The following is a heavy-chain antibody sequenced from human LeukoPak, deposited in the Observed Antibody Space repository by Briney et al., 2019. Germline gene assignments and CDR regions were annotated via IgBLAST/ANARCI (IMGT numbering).Heavy chain of an antibody. D-gene: IGHD6-19*01. CDR2: INHSGST. J-gene: IGHJ4*02. Sequence: PSETLSLTCAVYGGSFSGYYWSWIRQPPGKGLEWIGEINHSGSTNYNPSLKSRVTISVDTSKNQFSLKLGSVTAADTAVYYCARDGRYSSGWYKGFDYWGQGTLVTVSS. V-gene: IGHV4-34*01. CDR1: GGSFSGYY. CDR3: ARDGRYSSGWYKGFDY.